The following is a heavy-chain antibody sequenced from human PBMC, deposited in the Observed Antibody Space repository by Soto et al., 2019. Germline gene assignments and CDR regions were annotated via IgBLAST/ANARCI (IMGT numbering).Heavy chain of an antibody. J-gene: IGHJ6*02. CDR2: IIPIFGTA. CDR1: GGTFSSYA. CDR3: ARDCGGDCYDPGIYYYYGMDV. V-gene: IGHV1-69*13. Sequence: GASVKVSCKASGGTFSSYAISWVRQAPGQGLEWMGGIIPIFGTANYAQKFQGRVTITADESTSTAYMELSSLRSEDTAVYYCARDCGGDCYDPGIYYYYGMDVWGQGTTVTVSS. D-gene: IGHD2-21*02.